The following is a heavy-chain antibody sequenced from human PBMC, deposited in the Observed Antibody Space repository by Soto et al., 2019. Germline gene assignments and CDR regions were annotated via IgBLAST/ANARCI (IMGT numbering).Heavy chain of an antibody. V-gene: IGHV3-53*01. Sequence: PGGSLRLSCAASGFTVSSNYMSWVRQAPGKGLEWVSVIYSGGSTYYADSVKGRFTISRDNSKNTLYLQMNSLRAEDTAVYYCARVYYYDSSGYEPWGQGTLVTVSS. CDR2: IYSGGST. CDR1: GFTVSSNY. J-gene: IGHJ4*02. D-gene: IGHD3-22*01. CDR3: ARVYYYDSSGYEP.